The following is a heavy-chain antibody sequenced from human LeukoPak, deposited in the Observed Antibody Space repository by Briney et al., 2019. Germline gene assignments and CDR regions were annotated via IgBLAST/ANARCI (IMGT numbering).Heavy chain of an antibody. D-gene: IGHD1/OR15-1a*01. CDR1: GFTLSSYA. Sequence: GGSLRLSCAACGFTLSSYAMRWVRHARGKGLEWVEVVAGSGGSTYCADSVKGRFTISRDNSKSTLYLKVNTERAEDTAVYFCAKRTDKTTDGPYYFDYWGQGTLVTVSS. V-gene: IGHV3-23*01. CDR3: AKRTDKTTDGPYYFDY. J-gene: IGHJ4*02. CDR2: VAGSGGST.